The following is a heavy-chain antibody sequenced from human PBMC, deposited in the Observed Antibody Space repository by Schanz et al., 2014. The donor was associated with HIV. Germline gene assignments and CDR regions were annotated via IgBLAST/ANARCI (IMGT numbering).Heavy chain of an antibody. CDR2: ISYDGRKK. CDR3: AKDRNYYDDRYIGKGNYYYYYGMDV. D-gene: IGHD3-22*01. V-gene: IGHV3-30*18. Sequence: QVQLVESGGGVAQPGRSLRLSCAASGFTFSTYGMHWVRQAPGKGLEWVAVISYDGRKKYYADSVKGRFTISRDNSKNTLYLQLKSLRAEDRAVYYCAKDRNYYDDRYIGKGNYYYYYGMDVWGQGTTVTVSS. J-gene: IGHJ6*02. CDR1: GFTFSTYG.